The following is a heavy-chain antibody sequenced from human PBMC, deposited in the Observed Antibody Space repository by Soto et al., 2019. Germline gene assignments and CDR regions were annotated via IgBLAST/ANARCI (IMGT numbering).Heavy chain of an antibody. CDR3: STWGRDGWYTGFF. CDR2: MNPSSGKT. Sequence: QVQLVQSGAEVKTPGASVKVSCKASGYTFTDYDINWVRQAPGQGLEWVGRMNPSSGKTDYAQNFQARVTMTRDTSISTAYLELSNLGYEDTAVFYCSTWGRDGWYTGFFWGQGTRVTVAS. CDR1: GYTFTDYD. J-gene: IGHJ4*02. V-gene: IGHV1-8*01. D-gene: IGHD6-19*01.